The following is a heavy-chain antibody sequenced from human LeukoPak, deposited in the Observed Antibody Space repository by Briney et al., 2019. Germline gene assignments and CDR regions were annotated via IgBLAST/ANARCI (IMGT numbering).Heavy chain of an antibody. V-gene: IGHV3-13*04. CDR3: ARGMGIAVAGIADFDY. D-gene: IGHD6-19*01. J-gene: IGHJ4*02. Sequence: PGGSLRLSCAASGFTFSSYDMHWVRQATGKGLEWVSAIGTAGDTYYPGSVKGRFTISRENAKNSLYLQMNSLRAGDTAVYYCARGMGIAVAGIADFDYWGQGTLVTVSS. CDR2: IGTAGDT. CDR1: GFTFSSYD.